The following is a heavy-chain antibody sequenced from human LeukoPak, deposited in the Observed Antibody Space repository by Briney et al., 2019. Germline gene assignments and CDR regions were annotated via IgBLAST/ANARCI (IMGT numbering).Heavy chain of an antibody. V-gene: IGHV3-23*01. CDR2: VSGSGGST. J-gene: IGHJ4*02. CDR3: AIENSSPFDY. Sequence: GGSPRLSCAASGFTFSGCGMSWVRQAPGKGLEWVSAVSGSGGSTYYADSVKGRFTISRDNSKNTLYLQMNSLRAEDTAVYYCAIENSSPFDYWGQGTLVTVSS. D-gene: IGHD6-13*01. CDR1: GFTFSGCG.